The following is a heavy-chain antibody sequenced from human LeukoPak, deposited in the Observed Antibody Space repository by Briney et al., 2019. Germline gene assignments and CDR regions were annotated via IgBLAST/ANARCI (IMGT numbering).Heavy chain of an antibody. J-gene: IGHJ4*02. V-gene: IGHV3-30*02. CDR1: GFTFSSYG. D-gene: IGHD1-26*01. Sequence: GGSLRLSCAASGFTFSSYGMHWVRQAPGKGLEWVTFIGYDGSNKYYADSVKGRFTISRDNSKNTVYLQMNSLRAEDTAVYYCANPGGIVGATAWGQGTLVTVSS. CDR3: ANPGGIVGATA. CDR2: IGYDGSNK.